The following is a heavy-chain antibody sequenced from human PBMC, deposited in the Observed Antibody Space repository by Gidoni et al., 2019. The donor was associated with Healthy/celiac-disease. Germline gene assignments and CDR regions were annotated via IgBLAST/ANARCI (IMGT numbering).Heavy chain of an antibody. Sequence: QVQLVQSGAEVKKPGASVKVSCKASGYTFTIYGISWVRQAPGQGLEWMGWISAYNGNTNYAQKLQGRVTMTTDTSTSTAYMELRSLRSDDTAVYYCARDLYYDFWSGYPYYFDYWGQGTLVTVSS. CDR3: ARDLYYDFWSGYPYYFDY. J-gene: IGHJ4*02. V-gene: IGHV1-18*04. D-gene: IGHD3-3*01. CDR2: ISAYNGNT. CDR1: GYTFTIYG.